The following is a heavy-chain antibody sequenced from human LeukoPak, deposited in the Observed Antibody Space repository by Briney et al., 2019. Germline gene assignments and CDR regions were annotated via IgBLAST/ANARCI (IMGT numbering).Heavy chain of an antibody. J-gene: IGHJ4*02. CDR3: ATDDYRGLGY. CDR1: GITFSNYW. CDR2: IIQDGSVT. D-gene: IGHD4-11*01. V-gene: IGHV3-74*01. Sequence: GGSLRLSCTTSGITFSNYWMHWVRQAPGKGLVWVSHIIQDGSVTSYADSVKGRFTISRDNAKNTVYLQMNSLRAEDTAVYYCATDDYRGLGYWGQGTLVSVSS.